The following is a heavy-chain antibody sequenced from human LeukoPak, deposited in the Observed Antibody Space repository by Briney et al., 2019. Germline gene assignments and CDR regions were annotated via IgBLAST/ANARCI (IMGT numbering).Heavy chain of an antibody. J-gene: IGHJ4*02. D-gene: IGHD3-22*01. V-gene: IGHV3-23*01. CDR2: ISGSGGST. CDR3: AKRGVVVITPFDY. Sequence: GGSLRLSCVASGFTFSSYGMSWVRQAPGKGLEWVSAISGSGGSTYYADSVKGRFTISRDNSKNTLYLQMNSLRAEDTAVYYCAKRGVVVITPFDYWGQGTLVTVSS. CDR1: GFTFSSYG.